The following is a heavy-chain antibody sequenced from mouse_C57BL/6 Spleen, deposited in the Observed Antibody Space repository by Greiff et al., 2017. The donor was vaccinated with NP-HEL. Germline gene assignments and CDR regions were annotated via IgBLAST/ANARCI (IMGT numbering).Heavy chain of an antibody. CDR2: ISSGSSTI. D-gene: IGHD1-1*01. Sequence: DVKLVESGGGLVKPGGSLKLSCAASGFTFSDYGMHWVRQAPEKGLEWVAYISSGSSTIYYAATVKGRFTISRDNAKNTLFLQMTSLRSEDTAMYYCARSIITTVVAPPLFDYWGQGTTLTVSS. J-gene: IGHJ2*01. CDR1: GFTFSDYG. CDR3: ARSIITTVVAPPLFDY. V-gene: IGHV5-17*01.